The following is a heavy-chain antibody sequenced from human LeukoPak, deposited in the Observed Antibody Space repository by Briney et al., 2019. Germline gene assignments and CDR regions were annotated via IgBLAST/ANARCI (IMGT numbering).Heavy chain of an antibody. D-gene: IGHD3-10*01. CDR1: GFTFSSYE. CDR3: ARQGSGRIYNWFDP. Sequence: GGSLKLSCEASGFTFSSYEMNWVRQAPGKGLELVSYISSSGSTRYYADTVKGRFNNSRDNARNSMYLQMNSLRVEDTAVYYCARQGSGRIYNWFDPWGQGTLVTVSS. CDR2: ISSSGSTR. V-gene: IGHV3-48*03. J-gene: IGHJ5*02.